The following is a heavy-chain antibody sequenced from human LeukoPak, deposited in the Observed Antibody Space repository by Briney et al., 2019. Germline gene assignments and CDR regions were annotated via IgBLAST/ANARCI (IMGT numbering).Heavy chain of an antibody. CDR3: AKDPPGITIFGVVILGEGYFDY. J-gene: IGHJ4*02. CDR1: GFTFSSYA. CDR2: ISGSGGST. V-gene: IGHV3-23*01. Sequence: GGSLRLSCAASGFTFSSYAMSWVRQAPGKGLEWVSAISGSGGSTYYADSEKGRFTISRDNSKNTLYLQMNSLRAEDTAVYYCAKDPPGITIFGVVILGEGYFDYWGQGTLVTVSS. D-gene: IGHD3-3*01.